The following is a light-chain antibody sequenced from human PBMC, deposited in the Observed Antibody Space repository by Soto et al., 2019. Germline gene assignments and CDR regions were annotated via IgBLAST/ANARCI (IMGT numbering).Light chain of an antibody. CDR2: DVT. V-gene: IGLV2-14*01. CDR1: SSDIGGSNF. CDR3: SSYTSTTTLVV. Sequence: QSALTQPASVSESPGQSITIPCTGTSSDIGGSNFVSWYQQYPGNAPKLLIYDVTNRPSGISNRFSGSKSGNTASLTISGLQAEDEAIYYCSSYTSTTTLVVFGGGTKVTVL. J-gene: IGLJ2*01.